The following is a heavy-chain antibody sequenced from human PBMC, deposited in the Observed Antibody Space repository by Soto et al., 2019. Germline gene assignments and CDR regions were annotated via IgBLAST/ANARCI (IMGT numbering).Heavy chain of an antibody. V-gene: IGHV4-39*01. Sequence: QLQLQESGPGLVKPSETLSLTCTVSGGSISSTSYYWGWIRQPPGKGLEWIGSIYYSGNTYYNPSLKSRVTISVDTSKNQFSLKLSSVTAADTAVYYCARPIMEWLFSAFEIWGQGTMVTVSS. D-gene: IGHD3-3*01. CDR2: IYYSGNT. J-gene: IGHJ3*02. CDR3: ARPIMEWLFSAFEI. CDR1: GGSISSTSYY.